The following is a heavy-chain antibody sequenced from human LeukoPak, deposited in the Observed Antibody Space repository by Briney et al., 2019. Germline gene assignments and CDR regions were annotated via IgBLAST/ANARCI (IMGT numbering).Heavy chain of an antibody. CDR2: INPKSGGT. CDR3: AGLSNVAARPGWFDP. CDR1: RHTFTDYY. V-gene: IGHV1-2*02. J-gene: IGHJ5*02. Sequence: ASVKVSCKPSRHTFTDYYIHWVRQVPGQGLEWMGWINPKSGGTKFAQKFQGRVTMTRDTSISTVYMEMSRLRSDDTAMYYCAGLSNVAARPGWFDPWGQGTLVTVSS. D-gene: IGHD6-6*01.